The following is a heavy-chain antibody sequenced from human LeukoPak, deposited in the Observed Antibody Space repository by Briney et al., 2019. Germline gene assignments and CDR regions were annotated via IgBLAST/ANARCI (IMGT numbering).Heavy chain of an antibody. CDR2: IYYSGNT. CDR1: GVSISSSNSY. CDR3: ARRLGGYTSFDY. D-gene: IGHD3-16*01. V-gene: IGHV4-39*01. Sequence: SETLSLTCTVSGVSISSSNSYWGWIRQPPGKGLEWIGSIYYSGNTYYNASLKSQVSISIDTSKNQFSLKLTSVTAADTAVYYCARRLGGYTSFDYWGHGTLVTVSS. J-gene: IGHJ4*01.